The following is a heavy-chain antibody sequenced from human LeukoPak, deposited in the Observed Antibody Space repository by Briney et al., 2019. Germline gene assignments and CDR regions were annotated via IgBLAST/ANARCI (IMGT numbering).Heavy chain of an antibody. CDR2: ISPSGGTT. CDR3: AKEPREYCSSTSCPNWFDS. V-gene: IGHV3-23*01. D-gene: IGHD2-2*01. Sequence: GGPLRLSFEPPGFTFNNNAMSGFGQAPGRGLEWVSAISPSGGTTYYADSVKGRFTISRDNSENTLFLQMNSLRAEDTAVYYCAKEPREYCSSTSCPNWFDSWGQGTLVTVSS. CDR1: GFTFNNNA. J-gene: IGHJ5*01.